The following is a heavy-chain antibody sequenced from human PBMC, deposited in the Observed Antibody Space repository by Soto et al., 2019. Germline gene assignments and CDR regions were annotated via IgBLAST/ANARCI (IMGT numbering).Heavy chain of an antibody. CDR3: ASGSKDSYPGRRIFDF. Sequence: EVQLLESGGDLIQPGGSLRLSCVASGITFGRRAMSWVRQATGEGLEWVSTITDTGGDAKYADSVRGRFTISRDNSKKTLYLQMSSLRADDTAVYFCASGSKDSYPGRRIFDFWGRGTLFTVSS. J-gene: IGHJ4*02. CDR2: ITDTGGDA. CDR1: GITFGRRA. V-gene: IGHV3-23*01. D-gene: IGHD3-10*01.